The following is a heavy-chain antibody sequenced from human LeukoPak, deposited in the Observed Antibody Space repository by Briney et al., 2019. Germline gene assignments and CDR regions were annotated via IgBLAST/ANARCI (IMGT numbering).Heavy chain of an antibody. Sequence: SVKGRFTISRDNAKNSLYLQMNSLRAEDTAVYYCASNPGYYDFWSGYLGWGQGTLATVSS. V-gene: IGHV3-11*06. D-gene: IGHD3-3*01. J-gene: IGHJ4*02. CDR3: ASNPGYYDFWSGYLG.